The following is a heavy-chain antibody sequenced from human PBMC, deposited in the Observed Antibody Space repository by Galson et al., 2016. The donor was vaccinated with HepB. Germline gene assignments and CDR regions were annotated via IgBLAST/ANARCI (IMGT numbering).Heavy chain of an antibody. D-gene: IGHD3-9*01. J-gene: IGHJ1*01. CDR2: ISGHSGKT. Sequence: SVKVSCKASGYRFIDSGINWVRQAPGQGLECMGWISGHSGKTHFAEEFQGRLTMSTDTSTSTAYMDLRTLTSDDTAMYYCARGGFDILTAWGQGTLVIVSS. CDR1: GYRFIDSG. V-gene: IGHV1-18*01. CDR3: ARGGFDILTA.